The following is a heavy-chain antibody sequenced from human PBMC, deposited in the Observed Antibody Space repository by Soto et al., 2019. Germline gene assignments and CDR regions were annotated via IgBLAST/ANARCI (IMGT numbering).Heavy chain of an antibody. CDR2: ISASGGRT. V-gene: IGHV3-23*01. J-gene: IGHJ4*02. Sequence: WGSLRLSCRASGFTFSNYAIAWVRHSPLKGREWVSGISASGGRTYYADSAKGRFTISRDNSNNTLYLQMSSLRAEDTAVYYCAKDLEVLSARFESWGQGALVTVSS. CDR1: GFTFSNYA. CDR3: AKDLEVLSARFES. D-gene: IGHD2-15*01.